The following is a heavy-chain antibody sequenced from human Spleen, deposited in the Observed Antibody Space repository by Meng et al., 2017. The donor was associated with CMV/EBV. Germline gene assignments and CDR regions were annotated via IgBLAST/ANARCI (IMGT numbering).Heavy chain of an antibody. J-gene: IGHJ5*02. CDR1: RSSISSGDYY. Sequence: QGPPQRRGPGRVKPSHTLCLTCNVSRSSISSGDYYWSWIRQPPGKGLEWIGYIYYSGSTYYNPSLKSRVTISVDTSKNQFSLKLSSVTAADTAVYYCARALRHNWFDPWGQGTLVTVSS. CDR3: ARALRHNWFDP. CDR2: IYYSGST. V-gene: IGHV4-30-4*08.